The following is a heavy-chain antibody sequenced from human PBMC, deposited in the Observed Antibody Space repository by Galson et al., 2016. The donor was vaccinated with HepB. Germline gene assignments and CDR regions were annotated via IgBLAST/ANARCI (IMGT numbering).Heavy chain of an antibody. J-gene: IGHJ6*02. V-gene: IGHV3-21*01. CDR3: SRDLRNVERPDLTYYYGMDV. Sequence: SLRLSCAASGFTFSTYNMNWVRQTPGKGLEWVSSISGSGSYLYYADSVKGRFTISRDNANNSLYLHLSSLRAEDTAVYYCSRDLRNVERPDLTYYYGMDVWGRGTTGTVSS. CDR2: ISGSGSYL. D-gene: IGHD1-1*01. CDR1: GFTFSTYN.